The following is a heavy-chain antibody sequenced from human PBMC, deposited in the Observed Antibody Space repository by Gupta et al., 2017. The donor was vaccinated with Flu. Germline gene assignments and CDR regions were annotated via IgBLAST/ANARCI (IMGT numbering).Heavy chain of an antibody. Sequence: EVQVLESGGGLVQPGGSLRLSCAASGFTFSSYGMDWVRQAPGKGLEWVSAISSSGVNKYYADSVKGRFAISRDNSKNTLYLEMNSLRVDDTAIYYCAKELGDRRPFDYWGQGTLVTVSS. CDR2: ISSSGVNK. J-gene: IGHJ4*02. D-gene: IGHD1-26*01. CDR1: GFTFSSYG. CDR3: AKELGDRRPFDY. V-gene: IGHV3-23*01.